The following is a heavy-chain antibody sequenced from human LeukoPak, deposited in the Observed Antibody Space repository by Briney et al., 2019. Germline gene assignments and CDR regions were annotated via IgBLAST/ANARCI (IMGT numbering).Heavy chain of an antibody. J-gene: IGHJ4*02. V-gene: IGHV3-7*01. D-gene: IGHD5-12*01. Sequence: TGGSLRLSCAASGFTFSSYLMSWVRQAPGKGLEWVANIKQDGSDRYYVDSVKGRFTISRDNGKNSLYLQMNSLRIDDTAVYFCARDVASWGGYTFAYWGQGTLVTVSS. CDR3: ARDVASWGGYTFAY. CDR1: GFTFSSYL. CDR2: IKQDGSDR.